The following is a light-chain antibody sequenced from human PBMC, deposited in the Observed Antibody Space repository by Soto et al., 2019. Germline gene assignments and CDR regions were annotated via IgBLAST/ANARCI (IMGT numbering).Light chain of an antibody. CDR2: KAS. Sequence: DIRMTQSPSTLSASVGDRVTITCRASQSISSWLAWYQQKPGTAPKLLIYKASTLQSGVPSRFSGSGSGTEFTLTISSLQPDDSATYYCQQYRDNWTFGQGIKVEIK. CDR3: QQYRDNWT. V-gene: IGKV1-5*03. J-gene: IGKJ1*01. CDR1: QSISSW.